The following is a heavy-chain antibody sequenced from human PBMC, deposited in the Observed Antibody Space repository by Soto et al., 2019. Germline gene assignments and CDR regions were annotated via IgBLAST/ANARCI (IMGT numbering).Heavy chain of an antibody. CDR2: ITVSGGDT. J-gene: IGHJ4*02. D-gene: IGHD2-2*01. V-gene: IGHV3-23*01. CDR3: AKGSASSRPYYFDC. Sequence: EVQLLESGGGLVQPGGSLRLSCAASVFTFSRYAMSWVRQSPVKGLEFVAAITVSGGDTYHADSGKGRFTISSENTKNTLYLQMNSLKAEYPAVYYCAKGSASSRPYYFDCWGQGTLVTVSS. CDR1: VFTFSRYA.